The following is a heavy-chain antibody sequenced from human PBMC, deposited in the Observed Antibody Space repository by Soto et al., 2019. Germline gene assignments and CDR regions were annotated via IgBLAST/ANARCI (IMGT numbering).Heavy chain of an antibody. CDR3: ARAFRPVRGVIINSRFDP. CDR2: IYHSGST. J-gene: IGHJ5*02. V-gene: IGHV4-30-2*01. D-gene: IGHD3-10*01. CDR1: GASISSGGYS. Sequence: TLSRTCSVSGASISSGGYSGSWVRQPPGKGLEWIGYIYHSGSTYYNPSLKSRVTISVDRSKNQFSLKLSSVTAADTAVYYCARAFRPVRGVIINSRFDPWGQGTLVTVSS.